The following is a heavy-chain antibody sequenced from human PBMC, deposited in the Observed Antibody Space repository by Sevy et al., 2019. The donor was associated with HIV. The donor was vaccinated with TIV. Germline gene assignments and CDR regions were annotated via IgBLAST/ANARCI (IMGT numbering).Heavy chain of an antibody. Sequence: GGSLRLSCAASGFTFSSYSMNWVRQAPGKGLEWVSYISGSSNTKYYADSVKGRFTISRENAKNSLYLQMNSLRAEDTAVYYCARDPEQLVGNYFDYWGQGTPVTVSS. D-gene: IGHD6-13*01. CDR3: ARDPEQLVGNYFDY. CDR1: GFTFSSYS. J-gene: IGHJ4*02. CDR2: ISGSSNTK. V-gene: IGHV3-48*01.